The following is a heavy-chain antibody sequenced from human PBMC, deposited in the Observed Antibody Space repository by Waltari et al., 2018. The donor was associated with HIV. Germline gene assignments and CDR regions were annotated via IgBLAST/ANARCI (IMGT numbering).Heavy chain of an antibody. D-gene: IGHD3-9*01. CDR1: GVSVRTHW. J-gene: IGHJ4*02. V-gene: IGHV3-74*01. Sequence: VQLVESGGGSIKTGGSLRHPCAGSGVSVRTHWMNWVGPGPGKGLVWVARINSDGSTRNYADAVKGRFVISRDNSRNTVYLQLNSVKVEDTAVYFCARASHYIEFSTFDGDYYFDLWGRGTRVAVSS. CDR3: ARASHYIEFSTFDGDYYFDL. CDR2: INSDGSTR.